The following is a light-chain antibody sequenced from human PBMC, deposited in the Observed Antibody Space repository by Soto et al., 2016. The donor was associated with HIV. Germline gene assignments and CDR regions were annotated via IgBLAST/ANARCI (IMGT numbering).Light chain of an antibody. CDR1: QGISNY. Sequence: DIQMTQSPSSLSASVGDRVTITCQASQGISNYLNWYQHKAGKVPKLLIYDASNLEKGVPSRFSGSGSGTDFTFTISSLQPEDFATYYCQQGETFAQGTKVEIK. V-gene: IGKV1-33*01. CDR2: DAS. CDR3: QQGET. J-gene: IGKJ2*01.